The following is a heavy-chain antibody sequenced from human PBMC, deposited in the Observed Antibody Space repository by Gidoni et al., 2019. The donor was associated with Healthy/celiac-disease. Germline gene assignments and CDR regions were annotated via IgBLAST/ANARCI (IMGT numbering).Heavy chain of an antibody. J-gene: IGHJ4*02. CDR2: ISYDGSHK. CDR3: AGPEFDY. V-gene: IGHV3-30*14. Sequence: QVQLVESGGGVGEPGRALRVAWAASGCTFSSYAMHWVRQAPGKGLEWVAVISYDGSHKYYSDSVNGRFTISRDNSKTTLYLQMNSLGAEYPAVYYCAGPEFDYWGQGTLVTVSS. CDR1: GCTFSSYA.